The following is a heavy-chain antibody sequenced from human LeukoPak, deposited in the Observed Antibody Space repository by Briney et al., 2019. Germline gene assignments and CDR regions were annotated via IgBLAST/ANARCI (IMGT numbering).Heavy chain of an antibody. V-gene: IGHV1-46*01. CDR1: GYTFTSYY. D-gene: IGHD6-13*01. Sequence: GASVKVSCKASGYTFTSYYMHWVRQAPGQGLEWMGIINPSGGSTSYAQKFHGRVTMTRDTSTSTVYMDLSSLTSEDTAVYYCARGPLSSSWPDIPRDYWGLGTLVTVSS. CDR2: INPSGGST. CDR3: ARGPLSSSWPDIPRDY. J-gene: IGHJ4*02.